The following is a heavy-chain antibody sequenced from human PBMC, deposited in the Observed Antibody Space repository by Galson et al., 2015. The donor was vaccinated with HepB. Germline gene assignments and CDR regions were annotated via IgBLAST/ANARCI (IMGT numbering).Heavy chain of an antibody. CDR2: ILYDGSNK. J-gene: IGHJ4*02. CDR3: ARGSGSGSSYKPLFDY. D-gene: IGHD3-10*01. V-gene: IGHV3-30-3*01. Sequence: SLRLSCAASGFTFSNYPMHWVRQAPGKGLEWVASILYDGSNKDYADSVKGRFTISRDNSKNTLYLQMNSLRAEDTTVYYCARGSGSGSSYKPLFDYWGQGTLVTVSS. CDR1: GFTFSNYP.